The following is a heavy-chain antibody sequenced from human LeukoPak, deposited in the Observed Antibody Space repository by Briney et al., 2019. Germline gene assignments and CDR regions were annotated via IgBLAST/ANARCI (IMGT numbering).Heavy chain of an antibody. V-gene: IGHV4-61*02. CDR1: GASISSGEYY. J-gene: IGHJ4*02. CDR2: IYTSGST. CDR3: ARQTGSGLFTLP. Sequence: PSQTLSLTCTVSGASISSGEYYWSWIRQPAGKGLEWIGRIYTSGSTNYNPSLKSRVTISVDTSNNQISLRLISVTATDTAMYYCARQTGSGLFTLPGGQGTLVTVSS. D-gene: IGHD3/OR15-3a*01.